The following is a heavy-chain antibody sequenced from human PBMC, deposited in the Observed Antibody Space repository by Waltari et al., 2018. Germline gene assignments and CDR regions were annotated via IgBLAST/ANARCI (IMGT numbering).Heavy chain of an antibody. CDR1: GFTFGDYA. CDR2: IKSKPYCGTT. D-gene: IGHD4-4*01. CDR3: TRVNGYSRILDY. J-gene: IGHJ4*02. V-gene: IGHV3-49*04. Sequence: EVQLVESGGGLVQPGRSLRLSCIPSGFTFGDYAMSWVRQAPGKGLEWVCFIKSKPYCGTTEYAASVKGRFTISRDDSESIAYLQMNSLKTEDTAVYYCTRVNGYSRILDYWGQGTLVTVSS.